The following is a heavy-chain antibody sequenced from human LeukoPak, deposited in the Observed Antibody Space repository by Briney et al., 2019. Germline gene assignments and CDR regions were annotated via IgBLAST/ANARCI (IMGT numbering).Heavy chain of an antibody. CDR3: ARDTAMVLYYFDY. V-gene: IGHV3-21*01. J-gene: IGHJ4*02. CDR2: ISSSSSYI. D-gene: IGHD5-18*01. Sequence: PGGSLRLSCAASGFTFSNYNMNWVRQAPGKGLEWVSSISSSSSYIYYADSVKGRFTISRDNAKNSLYLQMNSLRAEDTAVYYCARDTAMVLYYFDYWGQGTLVTDSS. CDR1: GFTFSNYN.